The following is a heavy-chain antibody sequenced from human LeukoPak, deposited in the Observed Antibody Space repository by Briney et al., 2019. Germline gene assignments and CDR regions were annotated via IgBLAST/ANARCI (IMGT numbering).Heavy chain of an antibody. CDR1: GFTFSSYA. D-gene: IGHD3-3*01. CDR3: AKDLDNRITIFGVATSFDY. J-gene: IGHJ4*02. CDR2: ISGSGGST. Sequence: GGSLRLSCAASGFTFSSYAMSWVRQAPGKGLEWVSAISGSGGSTYYADSVKGRFTISRDNSKNTLYLQMNSLRAEDTAVYYCAKDLDNRITIFGVATSFDYWGQGTLVTVSS. V-gene: IGHV3-23*01.